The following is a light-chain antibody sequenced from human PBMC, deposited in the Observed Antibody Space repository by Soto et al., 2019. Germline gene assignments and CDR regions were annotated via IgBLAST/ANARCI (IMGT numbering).Light chain of an antibody. V-gene: IGLV1-44*01. Sequence: QSVLTQPPSASRTPGQTVTISCYGSSSNIGTNIVTWYQQLPGTAPRLLIYANDQRPSGVPDRFSGSKSGTSASLAISGLRSEDESDYYCATWDDSLNGYVFGTGTKVTVL. CDR3: ATWDDSLNGYV. CDR2: AND. J-gene: IGLJ1*01. CDR1: SSNIGTNI.